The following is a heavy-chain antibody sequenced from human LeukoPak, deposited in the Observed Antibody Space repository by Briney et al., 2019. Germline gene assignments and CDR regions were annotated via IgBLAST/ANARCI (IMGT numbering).Heavy chain of an antibody. CDR1: GFTFSNNA. CDR3: AKTLSFHGYSSPFDI. Sequence: PGGSLRLSCVASGFTFSNNAMSWVRQAPGKGLEWVSAISGSGGSTYYADSVKGRFTISRDNSKNTLYLQMNSLRAEDTAVYYCAKTLSFHGYSSPFDIWGQGTMVTVSS. J-gene: IGHJ3*02. CDR2: ISGSGGST. V-gene: IGHV3-23*01. D-gene: IGHD5-24*01.